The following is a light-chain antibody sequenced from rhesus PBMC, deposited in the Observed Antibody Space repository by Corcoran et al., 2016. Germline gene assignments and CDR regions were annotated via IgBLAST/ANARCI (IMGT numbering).Light chain of an antibody. Sequence: DIQLTQSPSSLSASVGDRVTITCRASQDISSYLAWYQQKPGKDPNLLIYDASNLQSGVPSRFSGSGSGTHFTLTISSLQPEDFAVYYCQQRNGYPYSFGRGTKVEIK. V-gene: IGKV1-38*01. CDR3: QQRNGYPYS. CDR1: QDISSY. CDR2: DAS. J-gene: IGKJ2*01.